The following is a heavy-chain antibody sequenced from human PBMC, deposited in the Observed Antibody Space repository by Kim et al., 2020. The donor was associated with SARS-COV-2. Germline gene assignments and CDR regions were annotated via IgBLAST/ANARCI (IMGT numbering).Heavy chain of an antibody. V-gene: IGHV4-59*08. CDR2: IYYSGST. CDR3: ASTIEIAAAGTGMDV. CDR1: GVSISSYY. Sequence: SETLSLTCTASGVSISSYYRSWIRQPPGKGLEWIGFIYYSGSTNYNPSFKSRVTISVDTTKKQFSLMLSSVTAADTAVYYCASTIEIAAAGTGMDVWGQGHTVTVSS. D-gene: IGHD6-13*01. J-gene: IGHJ6*02.